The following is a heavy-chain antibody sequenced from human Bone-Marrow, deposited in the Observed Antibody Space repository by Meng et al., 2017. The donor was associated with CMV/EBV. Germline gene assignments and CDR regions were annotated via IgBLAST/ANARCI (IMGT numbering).Heavy chain of an antibody. CDR2: ISDYSGNT. V-gene: IGHV1-18*01. CDR3: ARVRETVPPRFDP. D-gene: IGHD4-17*01. J-gene: IGHJ5*02. CDR1: GYAFTSYG. Sequence: KVSGYAFTSYGISWVRQAPGQELEWMGWISDYSGNTNYAQKLQGRVTMTTDTSTSTAYMELRSLRSDDTAVYYCARVRETVPPRFDPWGQGTLVTVSS.